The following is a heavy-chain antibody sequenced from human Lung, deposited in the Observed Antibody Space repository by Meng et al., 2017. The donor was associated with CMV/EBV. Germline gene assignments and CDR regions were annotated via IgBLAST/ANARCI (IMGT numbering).Heavy chain of an antibody. Sequence: GGSLRLSCAASGFTFSTYAMSWVRQASGKGLEWVSAISGGGDNSYYADSVKGRFTVSRDNSQSTLYLQMTSLRAEDTAVYYCARGRRDDFWNGYYWYYFDHWGQGTLVTVSS. CDR3: ARGRRDDFWNGYYWYYFDH. V-gene: IGHV3-23*01. CDR1: GFTFSTYA. J-gene: IGHJ4*02. D-gene: IGHD3-3*01. CDR2: ISGGGDNS.